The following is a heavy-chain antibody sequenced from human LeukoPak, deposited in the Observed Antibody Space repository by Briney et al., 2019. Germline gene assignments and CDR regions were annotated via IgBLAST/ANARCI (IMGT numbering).Heavy chain of an antibody. CDR2: IGTAGDT. D-gene: IGHD1-26*01. Sequence: RAGGSLRLSCASSGFTFTTHAMSWVRQPAGKGLEWVSAIGTAGDTFYPGSVKGRFTISRENAKKSLFLQMNSLRAEDTAVCYCARQNTPHGNFDYWGQGTLVTVSS. CDR1: GFTFTTHA. J-gene: IGHJ4*02. V-gene: IGHV3-13*01. CDR3: ARQNTPHGNFDY.